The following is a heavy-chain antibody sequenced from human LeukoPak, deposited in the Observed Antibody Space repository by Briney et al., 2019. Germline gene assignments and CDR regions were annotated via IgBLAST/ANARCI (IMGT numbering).Heavy chain of an antibody. J-gene: IGHJ4*02. CDR3: ARYRYTSGGYYFDY. CDR1: GGSISSYY. D-gene: IGHD6-19*01. CDR2: IHYSGST. Sequence: SETLSLTCTVSGGSISSYYWSWIRLPPGKGLEWIGYIHYSGSTNYNPSLKSRVTMSVDTSKTQFSLKLSSGTAADTAVYYCARYRYTSGGYYFDYWGQGTLVTVSS. V-gene: IGHV4-59*01.